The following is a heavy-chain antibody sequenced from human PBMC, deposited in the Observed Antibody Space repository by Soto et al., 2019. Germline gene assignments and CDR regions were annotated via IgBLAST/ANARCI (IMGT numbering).Heavy chain of an antibody. CDR2: INPNSGGT. V-gene: IGHV1-2*04. Sequence: ASVKVSCKASGYTFTGYYMHWVRQAPGQGLEWMGWINPNSGGTNYAQKFQGWVTMTRDTSISTVYMELSRLRSDDTAVYYCAREMGDSSGGDDAFDIWGRGTMVTVSS. CDR3: AREMGDSSGGDDAFDI. J-gene: IGHJ3*02. D-gene: IGHD3-22*01. CDR1: GYTFTGYY.